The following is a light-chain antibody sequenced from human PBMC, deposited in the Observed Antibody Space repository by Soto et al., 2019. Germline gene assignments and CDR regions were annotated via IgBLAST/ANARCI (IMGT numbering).Light chain of an antibody. Sequence: QSVLTQPPSASGTPGQRLSIFCSGSSSNIGGNTVNWYQQVPGTAPKLLIYSEDQRPSGVTDRFSGSKSDTSASLAISGLQSEDEADYYCAAWDDSLNGYVFGTATKVTV. CDR1: SSNIGGNT. CDR2: SED. CDR3: AAWDDSLNGYV. V-gene: IGLV1-44*01. J-gene: IGLJ1*01.